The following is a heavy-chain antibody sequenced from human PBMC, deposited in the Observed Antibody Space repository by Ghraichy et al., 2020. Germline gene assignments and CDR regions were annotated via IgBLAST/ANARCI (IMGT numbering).Heavy chain of an antibody. CDR1: GFTFSSYS. CDR2: ISSSSSYI. CDR3: ARGEPIGQQLDWFDP. Sequence: GESLNISCAASGFTFSSYSMNWVRQAPGKGLEWVSSISSSSSYIYYADSVKGRFTISRDNAKNSLYLQMNSLRAEDTAVYYCARGEPIGQQLDWFDPWGQGTLVTVSS. D-gene: IGHD6-13*01. V-gene: IGHV3-21*01. J-gene: IGHJ5*02.